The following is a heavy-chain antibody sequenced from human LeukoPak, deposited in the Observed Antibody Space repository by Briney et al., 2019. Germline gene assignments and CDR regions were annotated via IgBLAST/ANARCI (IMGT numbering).Heavy chain of an antibody. V-gene: IGHV4-34*01. Sequence: PSETLSLTCAVYGGSFSGYYWSWIRQPPGKGLEWIGEINHSGSTNYNPSLKSRVTISEDTSKNQFSLKLSSVTAADTAVYYCARGSHSRGRYCSSTSCYAGANWFDPWGQGTLVTVSS. CDR1: GGSFSGYY. CDR2: INHSGST. J-gene: IGHJ5*02. D-gene: IGHD2-2*01. CDR3: ARGSHSRGRYCSSTSCYAGANWFDP.